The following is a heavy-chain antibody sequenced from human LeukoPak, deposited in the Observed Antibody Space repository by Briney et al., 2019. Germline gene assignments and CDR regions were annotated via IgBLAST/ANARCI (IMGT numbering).Heavy chain of an antibody. V-gene: IGHV1-2*02. J-gene: IGHJ4*02. D-gene: IGHD2-2*01. Sequence: ASVKVSCKASGYTFTGYYMHWVRQAPGQGLEWMGWINPNSGGTNYAQKFRGRVTMTRDTSISTAYMELSRPRSDDTAVYYCARAAVIGVPAAMVDYWGQGTLVTVSS. CDR1: GYTFTGYY. CDR3: ARAAVIGVPAAMVDY. CDR2: INPNSGGT.